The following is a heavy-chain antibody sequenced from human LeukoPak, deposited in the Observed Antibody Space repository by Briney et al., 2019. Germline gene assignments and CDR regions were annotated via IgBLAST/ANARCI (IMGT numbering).Heavy chain of an antibody. D-gene: IGHD1/OR15-1a*01. CDR3: ARDPLRTVPGTFDI. J-gene: IGHJ3*02. V-gene: IGHV3-23*01. CDR2: ITASGGDT. CDR1: KFPFSSYA. Sequence: PGGSLRLSCVAAKFPFSSYAMFWVRQAPGKGLEWVSAITASGGDTYYADSVKGRFTISRYNSKNTLYLQMNSLRAEDTALYYCARDPLRTVPGTFDIWGQGTVVTVSS.